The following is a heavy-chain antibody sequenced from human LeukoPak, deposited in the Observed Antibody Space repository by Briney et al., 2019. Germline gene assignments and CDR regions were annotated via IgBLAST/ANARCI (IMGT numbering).Heavy chain of an antibody. CDR3: ASSRYHGRDGYHY. CDR2: INPSGGST. CDR1: GYTFTGYY. D-gene: IGHD5-24*01. Sequence: ASVKVSCKASGYTFTGYYMHWVRQAPGQGLEWMGIINPSGGSTSYAQKFQGRVTMTRDTSTSTVYMELSSLRSEDTAVYYCASSRYHGRDGYHYWGQGTLVTVSS. J-gene: IGHJ4*02. V-gene: IGHV1-46*01.